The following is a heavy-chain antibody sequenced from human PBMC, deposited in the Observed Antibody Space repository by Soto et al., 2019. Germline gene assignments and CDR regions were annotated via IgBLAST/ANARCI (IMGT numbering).Heavy chain of an antibody. CDR3: AKSTGSGLGQKKDY. V-gene: IGHV3-9*01. Sequence: GGSLRLSCAASGFTFDNYAMHWVRQAPGKGLEWVSGISWNSGRIGYADSVKGRFTTSRDNAKNALYLHMNSLTIEDTALYFCAKSTGSGLGQKKDYWGQGILVTVSS. J-gene: IGHJ4*02. CDR2: ISWNSGRI. D-gene: IGHD3-3*01. CDR1: GFTFDNYA.